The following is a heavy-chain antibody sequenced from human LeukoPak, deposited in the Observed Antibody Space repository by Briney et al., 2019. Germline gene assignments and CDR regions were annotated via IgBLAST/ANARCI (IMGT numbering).Heavy chain of an antibody. V-gene: IGHV3-30*03. CDR2: ISYDGSNK. J-gene: IGHJ6*03. Sequence: GGSLRLSCAASGFTFSSYGMHWVRQAPGKGLEWVTVISYDGSNKYYADSVKGRFTISRDNSKNTLYLQMNSVRAEDTAVYYCARGTGGYYMDVWGKGTTVTVSS. CDR1: GFTFSSYG. D-gene: IGHD7-27*01. CDR3: ARGTGGYYMDV.